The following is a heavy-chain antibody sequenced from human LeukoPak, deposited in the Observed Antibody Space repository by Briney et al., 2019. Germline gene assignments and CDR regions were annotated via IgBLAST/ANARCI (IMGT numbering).Heavy chain of an antibody. Sequence: ASVEVSCKVSGYTLTELSMHWVRQAPGKGLEWMGGFDPEDGETIYAQKFQGRVTMTEDTSTDTAYMELSSLRSEDTAVYYCATFNWNVWGTHSDAFDIWGQGTMVTVSS. CDR1: GYTLTELS. CDR3: ATFNWNVWGTHSDAFDI. J-gene: IGHJ3*02. V-gene: IGHV1-24*01. D-gene: IGHD1-20*01. CDR2: FDPEDGET.